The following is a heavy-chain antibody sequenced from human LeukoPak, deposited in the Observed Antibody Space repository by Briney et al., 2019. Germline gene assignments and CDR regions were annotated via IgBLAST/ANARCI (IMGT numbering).Heavy chain of an antibody. D-gene: IGHD3-10*01. CDR1: GYTFTSYG. CDR2: ISGYNGNT. Sequence: ASVKVSCKASGYTFTSYGISWVRQAPGQGLEWMGWISGYNGNTNYAQKLQGRVTMTTDTSTSTAYMELRSLRSDDTAVYYCARDGLRLWFGELLYFDPWGQGTLVTVSS. CDR3: ARDGLRLWFGELLYFDP. J-gene: IGHJ5*02. V-gene: IGHV1-18*01.